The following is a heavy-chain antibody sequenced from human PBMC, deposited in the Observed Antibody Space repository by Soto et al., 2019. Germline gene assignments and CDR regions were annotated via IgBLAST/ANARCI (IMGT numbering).Heavy chain of an antibody. CDR1: GYTFTSYG. V-gene: IGHV1-18*01. J-gene: IGHJ6*02. Sequence: ASVKVSCKASGYTFTSYGISWVRQAPGQGLEWMGWISAYNGNTNYAQKLQGRVTMTTDTSTSTAYMELRSLRSDDTAVYYCARDRLVVVAASYYYYGMDVWGQGTTVT. D-gene: IGHD2-15*01. CDR3: ARDRLVVVAASYYYYGMDV. CDR2: ISAYNGNT.